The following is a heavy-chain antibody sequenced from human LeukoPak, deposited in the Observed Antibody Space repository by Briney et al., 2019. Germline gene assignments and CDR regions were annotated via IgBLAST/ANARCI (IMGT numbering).Heavy chain of an antibody. CDR1: GYTFTDYY. D-gene: IGHD3-3*01. V-gene: IGHV1-2*02. CDR2: VNPDSGDS. CDR3: ATGVASAFTY. J-gene: IGHJ4*02. Sequence: ASVKVSCKASGYTFTDYYIHWVRQAPGQGLEWMAFVNPDSGDSYSAPKFQGRVTMTRDTSISTASMELNWLTSDDTAVYYCATGVASAFTYWGQETLVTVSS.